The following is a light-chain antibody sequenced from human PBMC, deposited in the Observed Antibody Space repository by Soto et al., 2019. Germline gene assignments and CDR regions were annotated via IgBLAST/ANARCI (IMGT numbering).Light chain of an antibody. J-gene: IGKJ2*01. Sequence: DIQMTQSPSTLSASVGDRVTITCRASQSMSGWLAWYQQKPGKAPKLLIYDASSLQSGVPSRFSGSGSGTEFTLTISSLQPDDFATYYCQQYNVYSYTFGQGTKLEIK. CDR3: QQYNVYSYT. CDR2: DAS. V-gene: IGKV1-5*01. CDR1: QSMSGW.